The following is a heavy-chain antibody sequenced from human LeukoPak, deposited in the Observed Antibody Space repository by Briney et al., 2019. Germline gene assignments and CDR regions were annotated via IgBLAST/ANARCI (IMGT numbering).Heavy chain of an antibody. CDR1: GGSFSGYY. CDR3: GGAGNTPYYYFYMDG. Sequence: SETLSLTCAVYGGSFSGYYWSWIRQPPGKGLEWIGEINHSGSTNYNPSLKSRVTISVNTSKNQFSLKLSPVTAADTALYYCGGAGNTPYYYFYMDGWGKGTTVSVSS. J-gene: IGHJ6*03. V-gene: IGHV4-34*01. CDR2: INHSGST. D-gene: IGHD1/OR15-1a*01.